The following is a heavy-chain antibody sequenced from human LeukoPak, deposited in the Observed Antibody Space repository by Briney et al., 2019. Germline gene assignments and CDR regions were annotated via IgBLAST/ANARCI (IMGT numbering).Heavy chain of an antibody. CDR2: IKQDGSDK. J-gene: IGHJ5*02. CDR1: GFTLSSYW. CDR3: ARYATSSGSRWLEP. D-gene: IGHD6-19*01. Sequence: PGGSLRLSCAASGFTLSSYWMSWVRQAPGKGLEWVAHIKQDGSDKCYVDSVKGRFTISRDNAKNSLYLQMNSLRAEDTAVYYCARYATSSGSRWLEPWGQGTLVTVSS. V-gene: IGHV3-7*01.